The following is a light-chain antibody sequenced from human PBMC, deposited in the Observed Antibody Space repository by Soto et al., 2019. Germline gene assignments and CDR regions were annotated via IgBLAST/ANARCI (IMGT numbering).Light chain of an antibody. J-gene: IGKJ1*01. Sequence: EIGLTQSPATLSVSRRERANISCRASQSVSSNLAWYQQKPGQAPRLLIYGASNRATGIPDRFSGSGSGTDFTLTISRLEPEDFAVYYCQQYGSSGTFGQGTKV. CDR2: GAS. V-gene: IGKV3-20*01. CDR3: QQYGSSGT. CDR1: QSVSSN.